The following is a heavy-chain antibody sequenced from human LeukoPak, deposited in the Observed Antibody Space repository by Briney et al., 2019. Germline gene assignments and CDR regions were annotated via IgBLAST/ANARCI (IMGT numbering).Heavy chain of an antibody. V-gene: IGHV1-8*03. J-gene: IGHJ3*02. D-gene: IGHD6-13*01. CDR3: ARPAFLLGYIQRAFDI. CDR1: GYTFTSYD. CDR2: MNPNSGNT. Sequence: ASVKVSCKASGYTFTSYDINWVRQATGQGLEWMGWMNPNSGNTGYAQKFQGRVTITRNTSISTAYMELSSLRSEDTAVYYCARPAFLLGYIQRAFDIWGQGTMVTVSS.